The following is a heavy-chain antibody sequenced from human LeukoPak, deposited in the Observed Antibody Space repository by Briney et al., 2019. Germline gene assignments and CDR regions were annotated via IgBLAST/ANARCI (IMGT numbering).Heavy chain of an antibody. D-gene: IGHD3-9*01. J-gene: IGHJ4*02. V-gene: IGHV3-23*01. CDR3: AKEGGYFDWPFTFDY. CDR2: ISGSGGST. Sequence: GGSLRLSCAASGFTFDDYGMSWVRQAPGKGLEWVSGISGSGGSTYSADSVKGRLTISRDNSKNTLYLQMNSLRAEDTAVYYCAKEGGYFDWPFTFDYWGQGTLVTVSS. CDR1: GFTFDDYG.